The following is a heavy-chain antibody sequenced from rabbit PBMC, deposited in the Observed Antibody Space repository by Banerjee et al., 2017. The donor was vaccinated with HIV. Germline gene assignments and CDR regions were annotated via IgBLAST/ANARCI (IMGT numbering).Heavy chain of an antibody. Sequence: QSLEESGGDLVKPGASLTLTCTASGFSFSSGYYMCWVRQAPGKGLEWIGYIDPVFNTTYYASWVNGRFTISSHNAQNTLYLQLNSLTAADTATYFCARDLYGGDGTDGDALNLWGQGTLVTVS. J-gene: IGHJ4*01. CDR1: GFSFSSGYY. V-gene: IGHV1S40*01. D-gene: IGHD7-1*01. CDR2: IDPVFNTT. CDR3: ARDLYGGDGTDGDALNL.